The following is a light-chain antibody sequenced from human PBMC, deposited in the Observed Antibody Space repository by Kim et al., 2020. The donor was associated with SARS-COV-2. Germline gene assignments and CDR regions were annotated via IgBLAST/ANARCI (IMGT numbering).Light chain of an antibody. CDR3: QQSFITLAWT. CDR1: ESISTY. CDR2: TAS. J-gene: IGKJ1*01. V-gene: IGKV1-39*01. Sequence: DIQMTQSPSSLSASLGDRVTITCRASESISTYLNWYHQKPGKAPNLLIYTASSLQGGVPSRFSGSGSGTDFTLTISSLEPEDFGTYYCQQSFITLAWTFGQGTKVDIK.